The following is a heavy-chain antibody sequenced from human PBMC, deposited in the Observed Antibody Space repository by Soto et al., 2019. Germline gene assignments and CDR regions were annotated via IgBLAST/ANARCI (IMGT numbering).Heavy chain of an antibody. CDR2: IKQDGSEK. J-gene: IGHJ6*03. CDR1: GFPFSSYW. CDR3: ARVFTSGLYYYYYYMDV. D-gene: IGHD3-16*01. V-gene: IGHV3-7*01. Sequence: GGSLRLSCAASGFPFSSYWMSWVRQAPGKGLEWVANIKQDGSEKYYVDSVKGRFTISRDNAKNSLYLQMNSLRAEDTAVYYCARVFTSGLYYYYYYMDVWGKGTTVTVSS.